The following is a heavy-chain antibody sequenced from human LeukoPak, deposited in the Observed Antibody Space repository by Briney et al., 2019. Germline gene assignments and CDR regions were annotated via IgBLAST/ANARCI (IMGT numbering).Heavy chain of an antibody. Sequence: PGGSLRLSCADSGFSFTNAWMSWGRQAPGTGLGWVGRIKNKGDGETTDYAAPVKGRFTLARADSKATLYLQMNSLQTEDTAVYYCTTDLGLTMIRGVLVSWGRGTLVTVSS. CDR3: TTDLGLTMIRGVLVS. D-gene: IGHD3-10*01. J-gene: IGHJ4*02. V-gene: IGHV3-15*01. CDR1: GFSFTNAW. CDR2: IKNKGDGETT.